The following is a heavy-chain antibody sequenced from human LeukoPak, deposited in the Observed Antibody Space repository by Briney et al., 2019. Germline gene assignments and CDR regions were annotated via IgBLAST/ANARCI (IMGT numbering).Heavy chain of an antibody. CDR2: IVPILEAT. V-gene: IGHV1-69*04. J-gene: IGHJ4*02. CDR3: AREGDVFGPFDS. CDR1: GNTFSSYA. Sequence: SLKLSCRASGNTFSSYAISWVRQAPGQGLEWLGRIVPILEATKYSPHLEGRVTITADKSTVTAYMELNSLRSDDTAVYYCAREGDVFGPFDSWGQGTRVTVSS. D-gene: IGHD3-16*01.